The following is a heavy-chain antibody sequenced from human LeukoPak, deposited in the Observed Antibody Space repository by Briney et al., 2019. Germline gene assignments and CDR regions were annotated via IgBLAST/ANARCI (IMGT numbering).Heavy chain of an antibody. CDR3: ARDALNYYDSSGYGWFDP. V-gene: IGHV1-18*01. D-gene: IGHD3-22*01. J-gene: IGHJ5*02. CDR1: GYTFTSYG. Sequence: ASVKVSCKASGYTFTSYGISWVRQAPGQGLEWMGWISAYNGNTNYAQKLQGRVTMTTDTSTSTAYMELRSLRSDDTAVYYCARDALNYYDSSGYGWFDPWGQGTLVTVSS. CDR2: ISAYNGNT.